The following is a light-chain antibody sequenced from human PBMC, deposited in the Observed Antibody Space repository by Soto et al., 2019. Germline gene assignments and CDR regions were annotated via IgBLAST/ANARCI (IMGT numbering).Light chain of an antibody. V-gene: IGKV3-20*01. Sequence: DIVLTQSPGTLSLSPGERATLSCRASQSVSDNYLAWYQQKPGQYPRLLIYGSSDRATGIPDRFSGSGSGPDFTLTISRVEPEDFAVYYCQQYGSSPPYTFGKGTKLEIK. J-gene: IGKJ2*01. CDR2: GSS. CDR3: QQYGSSPPYT. CDR1: QSVSDNY.